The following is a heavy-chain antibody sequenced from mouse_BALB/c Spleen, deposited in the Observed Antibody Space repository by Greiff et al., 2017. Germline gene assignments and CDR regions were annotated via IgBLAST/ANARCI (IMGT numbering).Heavy chain of an antibody. Sequence: QVQLQQPGAELVKPGASVKLSCKASGYTFTSYWMHWVKQRPGQGLEWIGEIDPSDSYTNYNQKFKGKATLTVDKSSSTAYMQLSSLTSEDSAVYYCARSTGFDYWGQGTTLTVSS. J-gene: IGHJ2*01. CDR3: ARSTGFDY. CDR1: GYTFTSYW. V-gene: IGHV1-69*02. D-gene: IGHD4-1*02. CDR2: IDPSDSYT.